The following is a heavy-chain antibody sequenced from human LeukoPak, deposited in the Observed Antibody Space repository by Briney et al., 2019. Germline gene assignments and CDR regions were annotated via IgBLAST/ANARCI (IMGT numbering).Heavy chain of an antibody. CDR3: ARGLRGQRAYYFDY. CDR1: GFTFSSYS. Sequence: GGSLRLSCAASGFTFSSYSMNRVRQAPGKGLEWVSSISSSSSYIYYADSVKGRFTISRDNAKNSLYLQMNSLRAEDTAVYYCARGLRGQRAYYFDYWGQGTLVTVSS. J-gene: IGHJ4*02. V-gene: IGHV3-21*01. CDR2: ISSSSSYI.